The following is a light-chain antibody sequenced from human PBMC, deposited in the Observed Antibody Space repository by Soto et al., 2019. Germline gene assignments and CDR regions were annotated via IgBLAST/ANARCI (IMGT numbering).Light chain of an antibody. CDR3: QQYNSWLWT. Sequence: DIVLTHSIYYLTVSPRQRATTNCKSSPRALSSSNNKNYLAWCQQKPGQHPKLLIYWASTRESAVPDRCSGSGSGTEFTLIISSLQSEDSAVYYCQQYNSWLWTFGQGTKVDI. CDR1: PRALSSSNNKNY. J-gene: IGKJ1*01. V-gene: IGKV4-1*01. CDR2: WAS.